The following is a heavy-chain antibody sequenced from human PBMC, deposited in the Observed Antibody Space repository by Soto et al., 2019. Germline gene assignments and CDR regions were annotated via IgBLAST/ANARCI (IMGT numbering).Heavy chain of an antibody. Sequence: GGSLRLSCAASGFTFSSYGMHWVRQAPGRGLEWVAVIWYDGSNKYYVDSVKGRFTISRDNSKNTLYLQMNSLRAEDTAVYYCARETYYYDSSGPSYFDYWGQGTRVTVSS. CDR2: IWYDGSNK. CDR3: ARETYYYDSSGPSYFDY. CDR1: GFTFSSYG. D-gene: IGHD3-22*01. V-gene: IGHV3-33*01. J-gene: IGHJ4*02.